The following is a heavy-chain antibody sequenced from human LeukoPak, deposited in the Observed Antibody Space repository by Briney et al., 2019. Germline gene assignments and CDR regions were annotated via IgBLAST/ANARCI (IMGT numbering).Heavy chain of an antibody. V-gene: IGHV3-73*01. CDR3: TRHVEYSSSRLDWFDP. J-gene: IGHJ5*02. CDR2: IRSKANSYAT. D-gene: IGHD6-6*01. CDR1: GFTFSGSA. Sequence: GGSLRLSCAASGFTFSGSAMHWVRQASGKGVEWVGRIRSKANSYATAYAASVKGRFTISRDDSKNTAYLQMNSLKTEDTAVYYCTRHVEYSSSRLDWFDPWGQGTLVTVSS.